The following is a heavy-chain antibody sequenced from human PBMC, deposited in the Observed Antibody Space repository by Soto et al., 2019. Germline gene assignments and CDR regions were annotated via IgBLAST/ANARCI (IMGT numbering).Heavy chain of an antibody. D-gene: IGHD6-13*01. CDR1: GYKFTSYW. V-gene: IGHV5-51*01. CDR3: ARTSAAGKYYYGMDV. J-gene: IGHJ6*02. CDR2: IYPGDSDT. Sequence: PGESLQISCKVSGYKFTSYWIGWVRQMHGKGLEWMGIIYPGDSDTRYSPSFQGQVTISADKSISTAYLQWSSLKASDTAMYYCARTSAAGKYYYGMDVWGQGTTVTVS.